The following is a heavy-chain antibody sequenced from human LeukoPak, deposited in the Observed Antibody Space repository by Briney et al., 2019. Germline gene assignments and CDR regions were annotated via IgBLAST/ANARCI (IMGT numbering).Heavy chain of an antibody. CDR3: ARVHGGSSIAARPSLFDY. D-gene: IGHD6-6*01. CDR1: GGSISSGGYY. CDR2: IYYSGST. J-gene: IGHJ4*02. Sequence: PSQTLSLTCTVSGGSISSGGYYWSWIRQHPGKGLEWIGYIYYSGSTYYNPSLKSRVTISVDTSKNQFSLKLSSVTAADTAVYYCARVHGGSSIAARPSLFDYWGQGTLVTVSS. V-gene: IGHV4-31*03.